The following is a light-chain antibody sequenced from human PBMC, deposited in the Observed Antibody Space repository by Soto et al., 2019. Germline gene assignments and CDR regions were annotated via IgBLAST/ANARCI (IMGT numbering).Light chain of an antibody. J-gene: IGKJ1*01. CDR1: QSINSR. CDR2: KAS. Sequence: DIQMTQSPSTLSASVGDRVTVTCRAGQSINSRLAWYQQKPGKAPKLLIYKASNLESGVPSRFSGTGSRAEFTLTISSLQPDDSATYYCQQYTSYPWTFGQGTEVEIK. V-gene: IGKV1-5*03. CDR3: QQYTSYPWT.